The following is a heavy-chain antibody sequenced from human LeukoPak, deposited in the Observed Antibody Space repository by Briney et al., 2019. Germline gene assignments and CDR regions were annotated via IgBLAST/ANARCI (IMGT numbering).Heavy chain of an antibody. D-gene: IGHD3-9*01. CDR1: GYSFTSYW. J-gene: IGHJ4*02. V-gene: IGHV5-51*01. Sequence: GESLKISCKGSGYSFTSYWIGWVRQMPGKGLEWMGIIYPGDSDTRYSPSFQGQVTISADKSISTAYLQWSSLKASDTAMYYCARGLINDILTGYSPRGIDYWGQGTLVTVSS. CDR2: IYPGDSDT. CDR3: ARGLINDILTGYSPRGIDY.